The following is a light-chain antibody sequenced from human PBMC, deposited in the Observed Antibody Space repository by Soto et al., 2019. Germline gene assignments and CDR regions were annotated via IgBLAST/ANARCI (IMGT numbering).Light chain of an antibody. Sequence: QSVLTQPASVSGSPGQSITISCSGTSSDIGSYNHVAWYQQFPGKSPKLMIYAVSDRPPGVSHRFSGSKSGITASLTISGLQTEDEADYYCISYTDRQSYLFGTGTKLTVL. V-gene: IGLV2-14*03. CDR2: AVS. J-gene: IGLJ1*01. CDR1: SSDIGSYNH. CDR3: ISYTDRQSYL.